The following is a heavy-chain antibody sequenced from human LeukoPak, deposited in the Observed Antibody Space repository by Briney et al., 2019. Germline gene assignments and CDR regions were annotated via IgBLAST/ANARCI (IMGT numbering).Heavy chain of an antibody. V-gene: IGHV4-59*06. Sequence: SETLSLTCTVSGGSISSYYWSWIRQHPGKGLEWIGYIYYSGSTYYNPSLKSRVTISVDTSKNQFSLKLSSVTAADTAVYYCAMSETVTNYSNDYWGQGTLVTVSS. CDR1: GGSISSYY. J-gene: IGHJ4*02. D-gene: IGHD4-17*01. CDR2: IYYSGST. CDR3: AMSETVTNYSNDY.